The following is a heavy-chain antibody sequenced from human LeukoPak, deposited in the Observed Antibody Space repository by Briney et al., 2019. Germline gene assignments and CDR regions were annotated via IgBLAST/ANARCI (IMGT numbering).Heavy chain of an antibody. V-gene: IGHV3-23*01. CDR1: GFSLSSYA. CDR3: AKDGPYSSAWYDFDY. J-gene: IGHJ4*02. D-gene: IGHD6-19*01. Sequence: GGALRLSCAASGFSLSSYAMSWGRPAPGKRLEWGSVFVGSENRAYYADSVKGRFTISRDSHKNTLYLQMNSLRAEDTAVYYCAKDGPYSSAWYDFDYWGQGTLVTVSS. CDR2: FVGSENRA.